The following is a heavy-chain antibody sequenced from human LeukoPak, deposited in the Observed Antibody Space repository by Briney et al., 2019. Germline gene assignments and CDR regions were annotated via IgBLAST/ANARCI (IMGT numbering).Heavy chain of an antibody. CDR3: AKVAEVGATGYYYYMDV. D-gene: IGHD1-26*01. CDR2: IYSGGST. CDR1: GFTVSNNY. Sequence: GGSLRLSCAASGFTVSNNYMNWVRQAPGKGLEWVSVIYSGGSTYYADSVKGRFTISRDSSKNTLYLQMNGLRAEDTAVYYCAKVAEVGATGYYYYMDVWGKGTTVTISS. J-gene: IGHJ6*03. V-gene: IGHV3-66*01.